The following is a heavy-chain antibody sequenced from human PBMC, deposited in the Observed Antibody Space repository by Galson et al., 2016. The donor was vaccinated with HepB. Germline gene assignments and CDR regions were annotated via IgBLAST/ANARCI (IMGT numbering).Heavy chain of an antibody. V-gene: IGHV3-30*18. CDR1: GFTFSSYG. CDR2: ISYDGSDK. D-gene: IGHD6-13*01. J-gene: IGHJ4*02. Sequence: SLRLSCAASGFTFSSYGMHWVRQAPGKGLEWVAVISYDGSDKYYSDSVKGRFTISRDNSNNTLHLQMNSLRADDTAVYYCAKDTAAPAGISPWGQGALVTVSS. CDR3: AKDTAAPAGISP.